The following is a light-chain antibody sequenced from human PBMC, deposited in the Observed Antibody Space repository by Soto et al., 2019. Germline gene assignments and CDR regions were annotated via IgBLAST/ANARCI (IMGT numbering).Light chain of an antibody. J-gene: IGKJ5*01. CDR3: QQCGSSPNT. V-gene: IGKV3-20*01. Sequence: EIVLTQSPATLSLSPGERATLSCRASQSVTSNCLAWYQQKPGQAPRLLIYAASSRATGIPDRFSGSGSGTDFTLTISRLEPEDFAVYYCQQCGSSPNTFGQGTRLEIK. CDR2: AAS. CDR1: QSVTSNC.